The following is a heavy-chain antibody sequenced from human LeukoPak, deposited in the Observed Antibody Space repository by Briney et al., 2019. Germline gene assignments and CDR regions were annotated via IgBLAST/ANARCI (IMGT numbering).Heavy chain of an antibody. D-gene: IGHD6-19*01. CDR1: GGSISSYY. V-gene: IGHV4-59*01. J-gene: IGHJ4*02. CDR2: IYYSGST. CDR3: ARGDSSGWYPPAFDY. Sequence: SETLSLTCTVSGGSISSYYWSWIRQPPGKGLEWIGYIYYSGSTNYNPSLKSRVTISVGTSKNQFSLKLSSVTAADTAVYYCARGDSSGWYPPAFDYWGQGTLVTVSS.